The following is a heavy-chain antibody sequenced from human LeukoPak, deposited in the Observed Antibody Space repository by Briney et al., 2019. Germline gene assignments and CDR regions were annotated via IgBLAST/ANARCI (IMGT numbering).Heavy chain of an antibody. CDR1: GFTFSTYG. V-gene: IGHV3-30*12. J-gene: IGHJ4*02. D-gene: IGHD1-26*01. CDR3: ARASGSFDY. Sequence: GGSLRLSCAASGFTFSTYGMHWVRQAQGKGLEWVAFIYYDGKNKYYADSVKGRFTISRDNSKNTLYLQMNSLRAEDTAVYYCARASGSFDYWGQGTLVSVSS. CDR2: IYYDGKNK.